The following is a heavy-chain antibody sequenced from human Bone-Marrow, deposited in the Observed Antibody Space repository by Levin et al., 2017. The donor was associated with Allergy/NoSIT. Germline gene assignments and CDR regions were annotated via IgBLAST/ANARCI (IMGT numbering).Heavy chain of an antibody. D-gene: IGHD1-26*01. J-gene: IGHJ6*02. CDR3: TTLNSGSSDYYYGVDV. CDR1: GFTFSNAW. CDR2: IKGKTDGGTT. Sequence: GESLKISCAASGFTFSNAWMSWVRQAPGQGLEWVGRIKGKTDGGTTDYAAPVKGRFTISRDDSKNTLYLQMNSLKTEDTAVYYCTTLNSGSSDYYYGVDVWGQGTTVTVSS. V-gene: IGHV3-15*01.